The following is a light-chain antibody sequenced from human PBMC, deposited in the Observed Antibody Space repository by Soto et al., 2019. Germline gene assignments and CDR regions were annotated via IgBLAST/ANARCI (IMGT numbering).Light chain of an antibody. CDR1: QSVSSN. Sequence: EIVMTQSPATLSVSPGERATLSCRASQSVSSNLAWYQQKPGQAPRLLIYGASTRATAIPARFSGSGSGTDCTLTISSLQSEDFAVYYCQQYNNWPQTFGQGTKV. CDR2: GAS. V-gene: IGKV3-15*01. CDR3: QQYNNWPQT. J-gene: IGKJ1*01.